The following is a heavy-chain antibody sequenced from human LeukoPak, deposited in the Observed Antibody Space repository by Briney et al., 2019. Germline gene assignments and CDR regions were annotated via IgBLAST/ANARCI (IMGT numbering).Heavy chain of an antibody. J-gene: IGHJ4*02. D-gene: IGHD4-17*01. V-gene: IGHV4-34*01. CDR2: INHSGST. CDR1: GGSFSGYY. Sequence: PSETLSLTCAVYGGSFSGYYWSWIRQPPGKGLGWIGEINHSGSTNYNPSLKSRVTISVDTSKNQFSLKLSSVTAADTAVYYCARFDYGDYPFDYWGQGTLVTVSS. CDR3: ARFDYGDYPFDY.